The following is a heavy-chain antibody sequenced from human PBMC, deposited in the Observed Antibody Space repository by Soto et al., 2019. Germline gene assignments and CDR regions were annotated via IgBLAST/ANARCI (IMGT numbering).Heavy chain of an antibody. J-gene: IGHJ6*03. V-gene: IGHV6-1*01. D-gene: IGHD1-7*01. CDR1: GDSVSSNSAA. Sequence: SQTLSLTCAISGDSVSSNSAAWNWIRQSPSRGLEWLGRTYYRSKWYNDYAVSVKSRITINPDTSKNQFSLQLNSVTPEDTAVYYCARARSGTTSYLSGTFVGYYYYMDVWGKGTTVTVSS. CDR3: ARARSGTTSYLSGTFVGYYYYMDV. CDR2: TYYRSKWYN.